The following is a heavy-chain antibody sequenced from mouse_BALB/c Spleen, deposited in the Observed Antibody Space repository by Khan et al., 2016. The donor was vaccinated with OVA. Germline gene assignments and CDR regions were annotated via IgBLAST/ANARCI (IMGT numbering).Heavy chain of an antibody. Sequence: VQLQQSGAELVKPGASVKLSCTASGFNIKDTYMHWVKQRPEQGLEWIGRIDPASDYTQYDPKFQGKATITADTSSNTAYLQFRSLTSDDTAFYYCAPLTGTFDYWGQGTTLTVSS. CDR1: GFNIKDTY. D-gene: IGHD4-1*01. CDR3: APLTGTFDY. J-gene: IGHJ2*01. V-gene: IGHV14-3*02. CDR2: IDPASDYT.